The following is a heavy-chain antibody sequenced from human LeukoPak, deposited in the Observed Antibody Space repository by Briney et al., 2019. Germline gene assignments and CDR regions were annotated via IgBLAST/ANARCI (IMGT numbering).Heavy chain of an antibody. J-gene: IGHJ6*03. Sequence: PSETLSLTCTVSGYSISSGYYWGWIRQPPGKGLEWIGSIYHSGSTYYNPSLKSRVTISVDTSKNQFSLKLSSVTAADTAVYYCARVNGNYDSSGYYHRGYYYYYMDVWGKGTTVTVSS. CDR1: GYSISSGYY. V-gene: IGHV4-38-2*02. CDR2: IYHSGST. CDR3: ARVNGNYDSSGYYHRGYYYYYMDV. D-gene: IGHD3-22*01.